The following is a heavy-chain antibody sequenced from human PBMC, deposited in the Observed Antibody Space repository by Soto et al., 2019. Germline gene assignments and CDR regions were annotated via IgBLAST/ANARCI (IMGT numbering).Heavy chain of an antibody. CDR1: GGTFSSFV. V-gene: IGHV1-69*04. J-gene: IGHJ4*02. Sequence: QVQLVQSGAEEKKPGSSVKVSCKASGGTFSSFVISWVRQAPGQGLEWMGRIIPSIGIINYAQKFQGRVTITADTSTSTAYMELSSLRSDDTAVYYCAREGDMKFHSDSSDEPGYWGQGTLVTVSS. CDR3: AREGDMKFHSDSSDEPGY. CDR2: IIPSIGII. D-gene: IGHD3-22*01.